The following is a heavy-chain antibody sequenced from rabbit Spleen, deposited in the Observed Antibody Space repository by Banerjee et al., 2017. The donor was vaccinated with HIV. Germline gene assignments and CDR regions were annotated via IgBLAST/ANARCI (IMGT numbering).Heavy chain of an antibody. J-gene: IGHJ2*01. CDR1: GFSFSSTYW. CDR2: IYAGSSGTT. Sequence: QSLEESGGDLVKPGASLTLTCTASGFSFSSTYWICWVRQAPGKGLEWIACIYAGSSGTTYYASWAKGRFTISKTSSTTVTLQMTSLTAADTAIYFCARNYVNAFDPWGQGTLVTVS. V-gene: IGHV1S40*01. D-gene: IGHD1-1*01. CDR3: ARNYVNAFDP.